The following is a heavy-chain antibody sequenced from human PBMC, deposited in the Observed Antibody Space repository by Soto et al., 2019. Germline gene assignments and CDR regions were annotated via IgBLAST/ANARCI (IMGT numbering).Heavy chain of an antibody. V-gene: IGHV3-9*01. J-gene: IGHJ6*02. CDR1: GFTFDDYA. CDR2: ISWNSGSI. D-gene: IGHD6-13*01. Sequence: SLRLSCAASGFTFDDYAMHWVRQAPGKGLEWVSGISWNSGSIGYADSVKGRFTISRDNAKNSLYLQMNSLRAEDTALYYCAKSIAAVPDYYGMDVWGQGTTVTVSS. CDR3: AKSIAAVPDYYGMDV.